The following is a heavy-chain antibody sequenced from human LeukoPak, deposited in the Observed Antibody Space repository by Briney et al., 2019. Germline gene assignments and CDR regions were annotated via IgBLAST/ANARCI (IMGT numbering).Heavy chain of an antibody. V-gene: IGHV1-18*01. CDR1: GYTFASYG. Sequence: GASVKASCKASGYTFASYGISWVRQAPGQGLEWMGWISAYDGNTNYAQKFQGRLTMTTDTSTSTAYMELKSLRSNDTAVYYCAKCVSAYWSENWGQGTPVTVS. J-gene: IGHJ4*02. D-gene: IGHD3-3*01. CDR3: AKCVSAYWSEN. CDR2: ISAYDGNT.